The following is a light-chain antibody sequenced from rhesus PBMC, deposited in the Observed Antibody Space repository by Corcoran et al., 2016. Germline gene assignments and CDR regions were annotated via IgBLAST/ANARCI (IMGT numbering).Light chain of an antibody. V-gene: IGLV2S9*01. CDR3: CSYRTGNSYI. Sequence: QTALTQPPSVSKSLGQSVTISCTGASSDIGAYNDVSWYHQRPGTAPRRLIYDVNKRPSGVSDRFSGSQSGNTASLTISGLQAEDEADYYCCSYRTGNSYIFGVGTRLTVL. CDR2: DVN. J-gene: IGLJ1*01. CDR1: SSDIGAYND.